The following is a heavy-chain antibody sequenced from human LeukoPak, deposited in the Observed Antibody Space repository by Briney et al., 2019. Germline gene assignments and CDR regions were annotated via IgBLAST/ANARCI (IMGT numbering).Heavy chain of an antibody. J-gene: IGHJ4*02. D-gene: IGHD2-8*02. CDR1: GGSISSYY. V-gene: IGHV4-59*04. Sequence: PSETLSLTCTVSGGSISSYYWSWIRQPPGKGLEWIGYIYYSGSTYYNPSLKSRVTISVDTSKNQFSLKLSSVTAADTAVYYCARDRSTPNGHCTGDYCYAEVGRGQGTLVTVSS. CDR2: IYYSGST. CDR3: ARDRSTPNGHCTGDYCYAEVG.